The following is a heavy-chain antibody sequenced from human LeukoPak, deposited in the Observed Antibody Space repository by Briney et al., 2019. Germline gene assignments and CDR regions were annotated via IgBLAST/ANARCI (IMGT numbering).Heavy chain of an antibody. J-gene: IGHJ6*02. CDR2: IWPSGST. D-gene: IGHD6-19*01. CDR1: GGSISSGPYF. V-gene: IGHV4-4*09. Sequence: SETLSLTCSVSGGSISSGPYFWSWIRQSPGQGLEWIGYIWPSGSTNYNPSLKSRVTISVDTSKNQFSLKLSSVTAADTAVYYCATITAGYYYYYGMDVWGQGTTVTVSS. CDR3: ATITAGYYYYYGMDV.